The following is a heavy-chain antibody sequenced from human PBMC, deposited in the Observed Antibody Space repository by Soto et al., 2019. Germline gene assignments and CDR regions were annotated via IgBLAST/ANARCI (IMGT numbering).Heavy chain of an antibody. CDR1: GGSISSGGYS. D-gene: IGHD3-22*01. CDR3: ARYDSSGYYPTNWFDP. CDR2: IYHSGST. V-gene: IGHV4-30-2*01. Sequence: SETLSLTCAVSGGSISSGGYSWSWIRQPPGKGLEWIGYIYHSGSTYYNPSLKSRVTISVDRSKNQFSLKLSSVTAADTAVYYCARYDSSGYYPTNWFDPWGQGTLVTVSS. J-gene: IGHJ5*02.